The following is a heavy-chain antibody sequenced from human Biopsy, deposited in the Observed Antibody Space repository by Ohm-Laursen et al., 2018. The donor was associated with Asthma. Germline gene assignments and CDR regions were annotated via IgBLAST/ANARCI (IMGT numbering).Heavy chain of an antibody. D-gene: IGHD3-16*02. CDR2: VIPIYGTT. CDR3: ARDLHPTNHLGELSEGFDY. J-gene: IGHJ4*02. V-gene: IGHV1-69*13. CDR1: GDILSSFG. Sequence: ASVKVSCKAHGDILSSFGIKWVRKAPGQGLEWMGGVIPIYGTTHTAQKFQGRVTITADESTSTAYMELTSLRAEDTAVYYCARDLHPTNHLGELSEGFDYWGQGTLVTVSS.